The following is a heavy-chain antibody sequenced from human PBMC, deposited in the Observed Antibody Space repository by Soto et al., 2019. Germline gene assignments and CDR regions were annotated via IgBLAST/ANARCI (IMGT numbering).Heavy chain of an antibody. CDR3: ARAVAVPADFDY. J-gene: IGHJ4*02. CDR2: INAGNGNT. CDR1: GYTFTGYA. Sequence: QVQLVQSGAEEKKPGASVKVSCKASGYTFTGYAMHWVRQAPGQRLAWMGWINAGNGNTKYSQKFQGRVTITRDTSASAAYMELSSLSSEDTAVYYCARAVAVPADFDYWGQGTLVTVSS. D-gene: IGHD6-19*01. V-gene: IGHV1-3*05.